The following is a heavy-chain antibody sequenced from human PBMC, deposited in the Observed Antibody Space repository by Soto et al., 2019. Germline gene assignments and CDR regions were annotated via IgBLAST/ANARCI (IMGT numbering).Heavy chain of an antibody. CDR3: AREVPELGYDFPARPQN. V-gene: IGHV4-30-4*01. D-gene: IGHD3-3*01. J-gene: IGHJ4*02. CDR1: GGSISSGDYY. Sequence: SETLSLTCTVSGGSISSGDYYWSWIRQPPGKGLEWIGYIYYSGSTYYNPSLKSRVTISVDTSKNQFSLKLSSVTAADTAVYYCAREVPELGYDFPARPQNWGQGTLVTVSS. CDR2: IYYSGST.